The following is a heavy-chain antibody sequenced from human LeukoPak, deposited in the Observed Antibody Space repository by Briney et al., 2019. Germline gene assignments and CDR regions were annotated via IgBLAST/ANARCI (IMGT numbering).Heavy chain of an antibody. Sequence: SETLSLTCTVSGGSISSSSYYWGWIRQPPGKGLEWIGNLYYSGSTYYNPSLKSRVTISVHTSKKQFSLKLSSVTAADTPVYYCARQLMITFGGVIVIRYFDYWGQGTLVTVSS. J-gene: IGHJ4*02. D-gene: IGHD3-16*02. CDR3: ARQLMITFGGVIVIRYFDY. CDR1: GGSISSSSYY. CDR2: LYYSGST. V-gene: IGHV4-39*01.